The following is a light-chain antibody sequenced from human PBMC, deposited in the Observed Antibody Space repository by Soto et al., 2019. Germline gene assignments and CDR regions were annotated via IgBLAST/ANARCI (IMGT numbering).Light chain of an antibody. V-gene: IGLV2-18*02. CDR2: EVS. Sequence: QSALTQPPSVSGSPGQSVAISCTGTSSDVGSYNRVSWYQQPPGPAPKVMIYEVSNRPSGVPDRFSGSKSGNTASLTISGLQAEDEADYYCSSYTSSSTYVFGTGTKLTVV. J-gene: IGLJ1*01. CDR3: SSYTSSSTYV. CDR1: SSDVGSYNR.